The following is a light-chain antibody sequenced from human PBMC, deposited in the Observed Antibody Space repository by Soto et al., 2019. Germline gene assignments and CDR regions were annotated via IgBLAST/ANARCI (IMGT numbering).Light chain of an antibody. CDR2: DAS. CDR1: QSVRRS. V-gene: IGKV3-11*01. Sequence: EIVLTQSPATMSLSPGERATLSCRASQSVRRSLAWYQQRPGQAPRLLIYDASNRATGVPVRFSGSGSGTDFTLTISSLEPEDFAVYYCQQRSSWPPITFGQGTRLEIK. CDR3: QQRSSWPPIT. J-gene: IGKJ5*01.